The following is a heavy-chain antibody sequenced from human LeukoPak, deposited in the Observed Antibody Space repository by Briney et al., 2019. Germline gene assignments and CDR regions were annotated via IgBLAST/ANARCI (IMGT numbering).Heavy chain of an antibody. CDR3: ARALGDYDFWSCDY. V-gene: IGHV3-11*01. D-gene: IGHD3-3*01. CDR1: GFTFSDYY. Sequence: GGSLRLSCAASGFTFSDYYMSWIRQAPGRGLEWVSYISSSGSTIYYADSVKGRFTISRDNAKNSLYLQMNSLRAEDTAVYYCARALGDYDFWSCDYWGQGTLVTVSS. CDR2: ISSSGSTI. J-gene: IGHJ4*02.